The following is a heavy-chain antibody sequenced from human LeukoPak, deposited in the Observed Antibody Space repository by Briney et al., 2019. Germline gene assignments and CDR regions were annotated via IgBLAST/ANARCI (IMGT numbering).Heavy chain of an antibody. D-gene: IGHD2-2*01. CDR3: ARDPPIVVVPAALFDY. Sequence: ASVKVSCKASGGTFSSYAISWVRQAPGQGLEWMGRIIPILGIANYAQKFQGRVTITADKSTSTAYMELSSLRSEDTAVYYCARDPPIVVVPAALFDYWGQGTLVTVSS. V-gene: IGHV1-69*04. CDR1: GGTFSSYA. J-gene: IGHJ4*02. CDR2: IIPILGIA.